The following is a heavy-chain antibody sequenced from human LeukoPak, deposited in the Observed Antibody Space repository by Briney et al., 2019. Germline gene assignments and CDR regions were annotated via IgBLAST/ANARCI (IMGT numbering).Heavy chain of an antibody. V-gene: IGHV3-21*01. CDR2: ISSSSSYI. Sequence: GGSLRLSCAASGFTFSSYAMSWVRQAPGKGLEWVSSISSSSSYIYYADSVKGRFTISRDNAKSSLYLQMNSLRAEDTAVYYCARGAEIQLWYLDYWGQGTLVTVSS. J-gene: IGHJ4*02. CDR1: GFTFSSYA. D-gene: IGHD5-18*01. CDR3: ARGAEIQLWYLDY.